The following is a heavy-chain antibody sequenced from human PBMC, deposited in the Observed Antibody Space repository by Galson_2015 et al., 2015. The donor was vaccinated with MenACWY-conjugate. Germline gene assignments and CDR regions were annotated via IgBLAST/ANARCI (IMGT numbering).Heavy chain of an antibody. D-gene: IGHD3-16*01. CDR1: GYTFSNYW. J-gene: IGHJ4*02. CDR3: ARRSSLPGGSFCFDS. Sequence: QSGAEVKKPGESLKISCKGSGYTFSNYWIAWVRQMPGKGLEWMGIIYPGDSDIRYSPSFQGQVTISADKSITTAYLQWSSLESSDSAMYYCARRSSLPGGSFCFDSWGQGTLITVSS. V-gene: IGHV5-51*01. CDR2: IYPGDSDI.